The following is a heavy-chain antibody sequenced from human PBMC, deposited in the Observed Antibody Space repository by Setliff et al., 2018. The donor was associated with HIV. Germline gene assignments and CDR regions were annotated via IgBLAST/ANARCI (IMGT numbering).Heavy chain of an antibody. CDR1: GFTFSDYW. Sequence: GESLKISCAASGFTFSDYWMHWVRQAPGKGLVWVSRITGDGSSTRYADSVKGRFTISRDNAKNTMYLETNSLRAEDTAVYYCARDTEMITTTDAFDIWGQGTMVTVSS. J-gene: IGHJ3*02. V-gene: IGHV3-74*01. CDR2: ITGDGSST. D-gene: IGHD3-22*01. CDR3: ARDTEMITTTDAFDI.